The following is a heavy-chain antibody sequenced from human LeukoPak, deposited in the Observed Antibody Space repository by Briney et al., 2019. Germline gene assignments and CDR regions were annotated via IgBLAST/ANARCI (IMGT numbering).Heavy chain of an antibody. Sequence: GASVKVSCKASGGTFSSYAISWVRQAPGQGLEWMGGIIPIFGTANYAQKFQGRVTITADESTSTAYMELSSLRSEDTAVYYCARDHGYYDFWSGFHIGHAFDIWGQGTMVTVSS. D-gene: IGHD3-3*01. CDR1: GGTFSSYA. J-gene: IGHJ3*02. V-gene: IGHV1-69*13. CDR3: ARDHGYYDFWSGFHIGHAFDI. CDR2: IIPIFGTA.